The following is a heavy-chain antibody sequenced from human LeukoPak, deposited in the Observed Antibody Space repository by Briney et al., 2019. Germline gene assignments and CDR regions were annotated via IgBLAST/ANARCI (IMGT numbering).Heavy chain of an antibody. CDR3: ARTTEGGYTYDYFYYYYMDV. CDR2: FYHSGST. CDR1: GYSISSGYY. Sequence: SETLSLTCTVSGYSISSGYYWGWIRQSPGKGLEWIGSFYHSGSTNYNPSLKSRVTISVDMSKNQFSLKLSSVTAADTAVYYCARTTEGGYTYDYFYYYYMDVWGKGTTVTISS. D-gene: IGHD5-18*01. V-gene: IGHV4-38-2*02. J-gene: IGHJ6*03.